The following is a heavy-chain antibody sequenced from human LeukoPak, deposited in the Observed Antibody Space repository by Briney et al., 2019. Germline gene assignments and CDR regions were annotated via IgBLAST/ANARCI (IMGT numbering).Heavy chain of an antibody. J-gene: IGHJ4*02. V-gene: IGHV3-23*01. Sequence: PGGSLRLSCAASGFTLSSYAMSRVRQAPGKGLEWVSAISDSGNTYHADSVKGRFTISRDSSKNTLFLQMNRLRPEDAAVYYCAKAPVTTCRGAYCYPFDYWGQGTLVTVSS. D-gene: IGHD2-21*01. CDR2: ISDSGNT. CDR3: AKAPVTTCRGAYCYPFDY. CDR1: GFTLSSYA.